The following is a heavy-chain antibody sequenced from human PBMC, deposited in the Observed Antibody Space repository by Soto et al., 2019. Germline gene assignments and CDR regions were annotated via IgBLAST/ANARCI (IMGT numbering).Heavy chain of an antibody. CDR1: GGSISSGGYY. J-gene: IGHJ5*02. CDR3: ARAPLLGYCSGGSCATNWFDP. D-gene: IGHD2-15*01. Sequence: TLSLTCTVSGGSISSGGYYWSWIRQHPGKGLEWIGYIYYSGSTYYNPSLKSRVTISVDTSKNQFSLKLSSVTAADTAVYYCARAPLLGYCSGGSCATNWFDPWGQGNLVTVSS. CDR2: IYYSGST. V-gene: IGHV4-31*03.